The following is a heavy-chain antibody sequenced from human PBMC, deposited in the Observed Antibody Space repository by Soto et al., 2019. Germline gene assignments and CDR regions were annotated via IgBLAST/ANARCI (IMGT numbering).Heavy chain of an antibody. V-gene: IGHV2-5*01. Sequence: QITLEESGPTLVKPTQTLTLTCTFSGFSLSSSGVSVGWIRQPPGKALEWLALIYGSDDKRYSPSLRRRLTITKYTSKIQVVLTMTNMYPVDTATYYSAHRLPLDILVVPAAWCDLDYWGQGTLVTVYS. CDR1: GFSLSSSGVS. D-gene: IGHD2-2*01. J-gene: IGHJ4*02. CDR2: IYGSDDK. CDR3: AHRLPLDILVVPAAWCDLDY.